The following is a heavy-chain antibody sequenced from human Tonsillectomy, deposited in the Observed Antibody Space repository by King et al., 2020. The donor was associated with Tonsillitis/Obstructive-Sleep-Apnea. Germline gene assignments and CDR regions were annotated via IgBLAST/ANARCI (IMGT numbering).Heavy chain of an antibody. J-gene: IGHJ6*03. D-gene: IGHD3-10*01. CDR1: GGSISSYY. V-gene: IGHV4-59*01. CDR3: ARVSGSYFYYYMDV. Sequence: QLQESGPGLVKPSETLSLTCTVSGGSISSYYWSWIRQPPGKGLAWIGYIYYSGSTNYNPSLNRRVTISVDTSKNQFSLKLSSVTAADTAVYYCARVSGSYFYYYMDVWGKGTPVTVSS. CDR2: IYYSGST.